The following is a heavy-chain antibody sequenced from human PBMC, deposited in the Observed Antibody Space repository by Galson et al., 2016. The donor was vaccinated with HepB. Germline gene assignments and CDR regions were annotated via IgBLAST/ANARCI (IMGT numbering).Heavy chain of an antibody. D-gene: IGHD2-15*01. V-gene: IGHV1-8*01. Sequence: SVKVSCKASGYTFTTYDINWVRQAPGQRPEWMGWMNPNIGNRGFAQKFQGRVTLSRNTSIRTAYMELSSLTSDDTAVYYCARGLPQNCTGRNCYPPVLDYWGQGTLVTVSS. J-gene: IGHJ4*02. CDR2: MNPNIGNR. CDR3: ARGLPQNCTGRNCYPPVLDY. CDR1: GYTFTTYD.